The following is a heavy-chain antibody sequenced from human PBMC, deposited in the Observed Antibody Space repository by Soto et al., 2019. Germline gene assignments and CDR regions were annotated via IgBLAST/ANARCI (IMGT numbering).Heavy chain of an antibody. D-gene: IGHD1-26*01. J-gene: IGHJ3*02. CDR1: GGPFNNNI. Sequence: QVQLVQSGAEVKKPGSSVKVSCKASGGPFNNNIITWVRQAPGQGLEWMGKIIPILGAPSYAPKFQGRVTITADTSTSTVYLDVRSLRIEDTAVYYCVRPGDEMTQREPDAFDMWGQGTMVTVSS. V-gene: IGHV1-69*08. CDR2: IIPILGAP. CDR3: VRPGDEMTQREPDAFDM.